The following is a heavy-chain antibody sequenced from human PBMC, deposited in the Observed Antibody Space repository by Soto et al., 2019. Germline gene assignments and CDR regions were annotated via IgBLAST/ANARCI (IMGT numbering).Heavy chain of an antibody. CDR2: FSFYGRRDNT. D-gene: IGHD5-12*01. V-gene: IGHV3-23*01. Sequence: EVQLLESGGGLVQPGGSLRLSCVGSGFTFSSYDMTWVRQAPGKGLEWVSSFSFYGRRDNTYYADSVKGRFTISRDNSRHTVYLQMDNLRVEDTAVYYCAKSLYSDHGGPNEHLGQGPLVTVSS. J-gene: IGHJ4*02. CDR3: AKSLYSDHGGPNEH. CDR1: GFTFSSYD.